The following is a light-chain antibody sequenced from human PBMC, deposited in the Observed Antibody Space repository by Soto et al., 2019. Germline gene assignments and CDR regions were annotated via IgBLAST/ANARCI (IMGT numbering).Light chain of an antibody. Sequence: EIVLTQSPATLSLSPGERATLSCRASPSVTNYLAWYQQKPGQAPRLLIYGANTRAAGIPDRFSGSGSGTDFTLTISRLEPEDFAVYYCQQYSKSPLTFGGGTKVDIK. CDR3: QQYSKSPLT. J-gene: IGKJ4*01. CDR2: GAN. V-gene: IGKV3-20*01. CDR1: PSVTNY.